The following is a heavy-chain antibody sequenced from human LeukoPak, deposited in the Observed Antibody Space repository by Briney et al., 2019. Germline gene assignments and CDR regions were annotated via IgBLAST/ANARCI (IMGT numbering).Heavy chain of an antibody. J-gene: IGHJ3*02. D-gene: IGHD3-10*01. CDR2: IYPSDSDT. CDR3: ARTMVRGVIGAFDI. CDR1: GYRFTSYW. Sequence: GESLKISCKGSGYRFTSYWIGWVRQMPGKGLECMGIIYPSDSDTRYSPSSQAQFTSSADTSISTAYRQWSSLKTSDTAMYYGARTMVRGVIGAFDIWGQGTMVTVSS. V-gene: IGHV5-51*01.